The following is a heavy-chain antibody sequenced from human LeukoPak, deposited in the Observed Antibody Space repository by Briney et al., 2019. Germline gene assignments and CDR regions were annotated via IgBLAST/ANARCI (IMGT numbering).Heavy chain of an antibody. CDR1: GYTFTGYY. Sequence: GASVKVSCKASGYTFTGYYTHWVRQAPGQGLEWMGWINPNSGGTNYAQKFQGRVTMTRDTSISTAYMELSRLRSDDTAVYYCARVETSRGPSYYDSSGYPDYWGQGTLVTVSS. J-gene: IGHJ4*02. CDR3: ARVETSRGPSYYDSSGYPDY. D-gene: IGHD3-22*01. CDR2: INPNSGGT. V-gene: IGHV1-2*02.